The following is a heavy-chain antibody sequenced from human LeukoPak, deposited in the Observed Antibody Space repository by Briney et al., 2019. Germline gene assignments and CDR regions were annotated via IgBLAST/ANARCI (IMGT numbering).Heavy chain of an antibody. CDR3: ARTYCSSTSCYDATGY. J-gene: IGHJ4*02. CDR2: ISSSSSYI. D-gene: IGHD2-2*01. CDR1: GFTFSSHS. V-gene: IGHV3-21*01. Sequence: GGSLRLSCAASGFTFSSHSMNWVRQAPGKGLEWVSSISSSSSYIYYADSVKGRFTISRDNTKNSLYLQMNSLRAEDTAVYYCARTYCSSTSCYDATGYWGQGTLVTVSS.